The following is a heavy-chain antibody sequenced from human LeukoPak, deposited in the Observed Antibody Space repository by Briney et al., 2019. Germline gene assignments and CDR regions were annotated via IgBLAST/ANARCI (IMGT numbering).Heavy chain of an antibody. CDR2: ILGNGRST. J-gene: IGHJ6*03. CDR3: ANGNRCTSPNCLGYYYFYMDV. V-gene: IGHV3-23*01. CDR1: GFTFSNYA. Sequence: PGGSLRLSCAASGFTFSNYAMNWVRQAPGKGLEWVAAILGNGRSTYYTDSVKGRFTISRDNSKNTLYLQMNSLRAEDTAVYYCANGNRCTSPNCLGYYYFYMDVWGKGTTVTVS. D-gene: IGHD2-8*01.